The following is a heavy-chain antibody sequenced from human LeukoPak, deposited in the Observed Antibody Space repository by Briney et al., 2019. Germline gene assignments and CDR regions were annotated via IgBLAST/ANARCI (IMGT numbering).Heavy chain of an antibody. D-gene: IGHD2-2*01. J-gene: IGHJ4*02. Sequence: GRSLRLSCAASGFTFSGYAMHWVRQAPGKGLEWVAVISYDGSNKYYADSVKGRFTISRDNSKNTLYLQMNSLRAEDTAVYYCARVSATGDLYQLPHFDYWGQGTLVTVSS. CDR1: GFTFSGYA. V-gene: IGHV3-30-3*01. CDR2: ISYDGSNK. CDR3: ARVSATGDLYQLPHFDY.